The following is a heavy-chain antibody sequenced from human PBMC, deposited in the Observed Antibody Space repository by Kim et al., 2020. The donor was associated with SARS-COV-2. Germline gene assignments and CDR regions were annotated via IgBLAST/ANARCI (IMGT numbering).Heavy chain of an antibody. CDR1: GYTFTGYY. V-gene: IGHV1-2*02. CDR3: ARGGWGGDCYLIDAFDI. D-gene: IGHD2-21*02. J-gene: IGHJ3*02. CDR2: INPNSGGT. Sequence: ASVKVSCKASGYTFTGYYMHWVRQAPGQGLEWMGWINPNSGGTNYAQKFQGRVTMTRDTSISTAYMELSRMRSDDTAVYYCARGGWGGDCYLIDAFDIWGQGTMVTVSS.